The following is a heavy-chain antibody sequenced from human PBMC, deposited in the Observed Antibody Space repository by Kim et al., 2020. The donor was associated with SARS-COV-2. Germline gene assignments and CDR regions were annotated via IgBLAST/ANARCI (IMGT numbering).Heavy chain of an antibody. CDR3: ARHETNWFDP. V-gene: IGHV5-10-1*01. CDR2: YT. Sequence: YTNHSPSFQGHVTISADKSISTAYLQWSSLKASDTAMYYCARHETNWFDPWGQGTLVTVSS. J-gene: IGHJ5*02.